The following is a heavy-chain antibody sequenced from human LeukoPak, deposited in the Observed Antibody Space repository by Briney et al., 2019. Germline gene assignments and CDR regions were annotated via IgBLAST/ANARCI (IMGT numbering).Heavy chain of an antibody. CDR2: ISGNEITT. J-gene: IGHJ3*02. CDR1: GFTFSSYS. V-gene: IGHV3-48*04. Sequence: GGSLRLSCAASGFTFSSYSMNWVRQAPGKGLEWVSYISGNEITTYYADSVKGRFTVSRDNAKNSLYLQMSSLRVEDTALYYCAKDMGIQLWYDAFDIWGQGTMVTVSS. D-gene: IGHD5-18*01. CDR3: AKDMGIQLWYDAFDI.